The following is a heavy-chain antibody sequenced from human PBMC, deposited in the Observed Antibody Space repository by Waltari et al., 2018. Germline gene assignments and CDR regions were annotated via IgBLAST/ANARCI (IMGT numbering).Heavy chain of an antibody. Sequence: QVQLQQWGAGLLKPSETLSLTCAVYGGSFSGYYWSWIRQPPGKGLEWLGEINHSGSTNYNPSLKSRVTISVDTSKNQFSLKLSSVTAADTAVYYCARESEGYSSGWYNYWGQGTLVTVSS. CDR1: GGSFSGYY. V-gene: IGHV4-34*01. CDR3: ARESEGYSSGWYNY. CDR2: INHSGST. J-gene: IGHJ4*02. D-gene: IGHD6-19*01.